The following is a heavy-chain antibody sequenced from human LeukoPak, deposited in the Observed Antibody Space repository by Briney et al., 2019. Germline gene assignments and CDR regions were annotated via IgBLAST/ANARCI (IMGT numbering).Heavy chain of an antibody. J-gene: IGHJ4*02. CDR1: GYTFTSYD. D-gene: IGHD5-18*01. CDR3: AKNSYGTDHPLDY. V-gene: IGHV1-8*03. CDR2: MNPNSGNT. Sequence: ASVKVSCKASGYTFTSYDINWVRQATGQGLEWMGWMNPNSGNTGYAQKFQGRVTITRNTSISTAYMELSSLRSEDTAVYYCAKNSYGTDHPLDYWGQGTLVTVSS.